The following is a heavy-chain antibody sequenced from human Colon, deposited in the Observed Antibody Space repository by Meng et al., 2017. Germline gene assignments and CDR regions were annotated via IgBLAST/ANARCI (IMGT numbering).Heavy chain of an antibody. D-gene: IGHD2-2*01. V-gene: IGHV7-4-1*02. J-gene: IGHJ6*01. Sequence: ASVKVSCKASGYIFTNYAMNWVRQAPGQGLEWMGWINTYSGNPTYAQVFTGRFVLSLDTSVSTAYLQISGLKSEDTAMYYCARVRCTSARCYGLYGMDVWGQATTVTVSS. CDR2: INTYSGNP. CDR1: GYIFTNYA. CDR3: ARVRCTSARCYGLYGMDV.